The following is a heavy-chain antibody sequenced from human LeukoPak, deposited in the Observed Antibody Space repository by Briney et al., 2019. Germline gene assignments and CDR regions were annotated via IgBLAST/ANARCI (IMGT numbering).Heavy chain of an antibody. Sequence: GRSLRFSCAASGFTFSSYARPWVRQAPGKGLEWVAVISYDGSNKYYADSVKGRFTISRDNSKNTLYLQMNSLRAEDTAVYYCATDGWVSYYYDSSGYYSDYWGQGTLVTVSS. CDR1: GFTFSSYA. D-gene: IGHD3-22*01. J-gene: IGHJ4*02. CDR2: ISYDGSNK. V-gene: IGHV3-30-3*01. CDR3: ATDGWVSYYYDSSGYYSDY.